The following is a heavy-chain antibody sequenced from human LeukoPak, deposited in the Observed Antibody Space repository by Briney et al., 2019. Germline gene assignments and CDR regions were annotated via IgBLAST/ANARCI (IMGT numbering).Heavy chain of an antibody. D-gene: IGHD2-2*01. Sequence: GGSLRLSCAASGFTFSSYAMSWVRQAPGKGLEWVSAISGSGGSTYYADSVKGQFTISRDNSKNTLYLQMNSLRAEDTAVYYCAKAPGDQLLLSTGYFDYWGQGTLVTVSS. CDR2: ISGSGGST. V-gene: IGHV3-23*01. J-gene: IGHJ4*02. CDR1: GFTFSSYA. CDR3: AKAPGDQLLLSTGYFDY.